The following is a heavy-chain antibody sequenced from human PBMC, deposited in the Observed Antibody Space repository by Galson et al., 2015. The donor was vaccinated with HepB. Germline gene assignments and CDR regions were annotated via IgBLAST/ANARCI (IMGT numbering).Heavy chain of an antibody. CDR3: VKPSSGYCSGGSCYDFALDY. Sequence: SLRLSCAASGFTFSSYAMHWVRQAPGKGLEYVSAISSNGGSTYYADSVKGRFTISRDNSKNTLYLQMSSLRAEDTAVYYCVKPSSGYCSGGSCYDFALDYWGQGTLVTVSS. D-gene: IGHD2-15*01. V-gene: IGHV3-64D*06. CDR2: ISSNGGST. CDR1: GFTFSSYA. J-gene: IGHJ4*02.